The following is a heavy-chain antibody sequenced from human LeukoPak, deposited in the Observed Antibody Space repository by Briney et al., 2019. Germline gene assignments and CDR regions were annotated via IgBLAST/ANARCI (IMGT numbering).Heavy chain of an antibody. CDR1: GFTFSSYA. CDR3: AELGITMIGGV. D-gene: IGHD3-10*02. J-gene: IGHJ6*04. V-gene: IGHV3-23*01. CDR2: ISDSGGST. Sequence: AGSLRFSGAASGFTFSSYAMSWVRQAQGKGLEWFSAISDSGGSTYYADSVKGRFTISRDNAKNSLYLQMNSLRAEDTAVYYCAELGITMIGGVWGKGTTVTISS.